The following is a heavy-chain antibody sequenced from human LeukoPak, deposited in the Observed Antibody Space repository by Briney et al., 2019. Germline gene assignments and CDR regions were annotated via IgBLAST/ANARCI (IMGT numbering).Heavy chain of an antibody. D-gene: IGHD3-22*01. CDR1: GFTFSSSG. J-gene: IGHJ4*02. Sequence: GGSLRLSCAASGFTFSSSGMTWVRQPPGKGLEWVSSFDGNGGGTYYADSVKGRCTISRDNPKNSLYLQMNSLRAEDTAVYYCATPLDYFDGSGYHQGGDWGQGTLVTVSS. CDR3: ATPLDYFDGSGYHQGGD. V-gene: IGHV3-23*01. CDR2: FDGNGGGT.